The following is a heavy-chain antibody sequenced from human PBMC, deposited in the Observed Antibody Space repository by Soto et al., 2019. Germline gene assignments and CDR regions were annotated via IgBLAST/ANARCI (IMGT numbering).Heavy chain of an antibody. CDR2: IYYSGST. CDR3: ARSRIRAAGRVNWFDP. D-gene: IGHD6-13*01. Sequence: SETLSLTCTVSGGSISSGGYYGSWIRQHPGKGLEWIGYIYYSGSTYYNPSLKSRVTISVDTSKNQFSLKLSSVTAADTAVYYCARSRIRAAGRVNWFDPWGQGTLVTVSS. V-gene: IGHV4-31*03. CDR1: GGSISSGGYY. J-gene: IGHJ5*02.